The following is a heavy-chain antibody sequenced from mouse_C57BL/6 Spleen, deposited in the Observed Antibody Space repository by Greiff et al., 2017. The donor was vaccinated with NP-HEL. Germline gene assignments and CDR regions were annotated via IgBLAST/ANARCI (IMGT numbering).Heavy chain of an antibody. CDR2: ISSGGSYT. Sequence: VQLKESGGDLVKPGGSLKLSCAASGFTFSSYGMSWVRQTPDKRLEWVATISSGGSYTYYPDSVKGRFTISRDNAKNTLYLQMSSLKSEDTAMYYCARRDRDFDYWGQGTTLTVSS. J-gene: IGHJ2*01. CDR1: GFTFSSYG. V-gene: IGHV5-6*01. CDR3: ARRDRDFDY.